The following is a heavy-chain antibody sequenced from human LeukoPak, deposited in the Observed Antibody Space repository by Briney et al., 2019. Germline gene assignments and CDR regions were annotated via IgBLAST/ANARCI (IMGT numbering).Heavy chain of an antibody. Sequence: ASVKVSCKASGYTFTSYAMHWVRQAPGQRLEWMGWINAGNGNTKYSQKFQGRVTITRDTSASTAYMELSSLRSEDTAVYYCARDSSGWYGYYYYYYMDVWGKGTTVTVSS. CDR3: ARDSSGWYGYYYYYYMDV. V-gene: IGHV1-3*01. D-gene: IGHD6-19*01. CDR1: GYTFTSYA. CDR2: INAGNGNT. J-gene: IGHJ6*03.